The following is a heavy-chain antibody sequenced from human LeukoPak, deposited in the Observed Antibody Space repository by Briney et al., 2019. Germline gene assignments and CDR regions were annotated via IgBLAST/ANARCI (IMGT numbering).Heavy chain of an antibody. V-gene: IGHV4-30-4*01. CDR1: GGSISSGDYY. Sequence: SQTLSFTCTVSGGSISSGDYYWSWIRQPSGKGLEWIGYIYYSGSTYYNPSLKSRVTISVDTSKNQFSLKLSSVTAADTAVCYCARSVTMVRGVMGFDPWGQGTLVTVSS. D-gene: IGHD3-10*01. J-gene: IGHJ5*02. CDR3: ARSVTMVRGVMGFDP. CDR2: IYYSGST.